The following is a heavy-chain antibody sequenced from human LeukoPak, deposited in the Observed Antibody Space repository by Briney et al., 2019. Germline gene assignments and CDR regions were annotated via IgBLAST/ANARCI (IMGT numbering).Heavy chain of an antibody. D-gene: IGHD3-10*01. J-gene: IGHJ4*02. Sequence: SETLSLTCAVYGGSFSGYYWSWIRQPPGKGLEWIGEINHSGSTNYNPSLKSRVTISVDTSKNQFSLKLSSVTAADTAVYYCARAPRYYYGSGSHLGYWGQGTLVTVSS. V-gene: IGHV4-34*01. CDR1: GGSFSGYY. CDR2: INHSGST. CDR3: ARAPRYYYGSGSHLGY.